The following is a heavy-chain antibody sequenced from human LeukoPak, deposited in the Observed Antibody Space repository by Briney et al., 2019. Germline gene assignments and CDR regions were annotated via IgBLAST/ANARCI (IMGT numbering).Heavy chain of an antibody. J-gene: IGHJ6*02. Sequence: GGSLRLSCAASGFTFSSYAMHWVRQAPGKGLEWVAGISYDGSNKYYADSVKGRFTISRDNSKNTLYLQMNSLRAEDTAVYYCARDEVDYPDYYYGMDVWGQGTTVTVSS. D-gene: IGHD4-11*01. V-gene: IGHV3-30*04. CDR1: GFTFSSYA. CDR2: ISYDGSNK. CDR3: ARDEVDYPDYYYGMDV.